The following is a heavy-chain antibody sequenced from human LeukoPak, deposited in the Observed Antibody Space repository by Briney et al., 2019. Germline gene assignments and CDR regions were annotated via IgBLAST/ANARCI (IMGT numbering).Heavy chain of an antibody. V-gene: IGHV4-30-4*01. J-gene: IGHJ4*02. CDR2: YHSGNT. D-gene: IGHD6-13*01. CDR1: GASINSDNHY. CDR3: ARDQLSSWFYY. Sequence: SKTLSLTCTVSGASINSDNHYWSWIRQSPGKGLEWLGYYHSGNTDYSPSLKSRVTMSVDTSKNQFSLKVNSVTAADTAVYYCARDQLSSWFYYWGQGTLVAVSS.